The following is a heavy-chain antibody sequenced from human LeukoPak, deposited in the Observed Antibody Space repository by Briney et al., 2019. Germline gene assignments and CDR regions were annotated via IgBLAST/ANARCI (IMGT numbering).Heavy chain of an antibody. CDR3: ARILLYYYDSSGYFDDAFDI. CDR1: GFTVSSNY. CDR2: VYSGGST. D-gene: IGHD3-22*01. Sequence: PGGSLRLSCAASGFTVSSNYMSWVRQAPGKGLEWVSVVYSGGSTYYADSVKGRFTISRDNSKNTLYLQMNSLRAEDTAVYYCARILLYYYDSSGYFDDAFDIWGQGTMVTVSS. J-gene: IGHJ3*02. V-gene: IGHV3-53*01.